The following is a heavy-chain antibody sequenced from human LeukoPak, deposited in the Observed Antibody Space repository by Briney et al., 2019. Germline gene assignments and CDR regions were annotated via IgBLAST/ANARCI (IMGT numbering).Heavy chain of an antibody. CDR3: ARERRFIDY. D-gene: IGHD4-17*01. Sequence: GGSLRLSCVASGFIFSDYWMSWVRQAPGKGPEWVANIKQDGSEKYYVDSVKGRFTISRDNAKNSLYLQMNSLRAEDTAVYYCARERRFIDYWGQGTLVTVSS. CDR1: GFIFSDYW. V-gene: IGHV3-7*04. CDR2: IKQDGSEK. J-gene: IGHJ4*02.